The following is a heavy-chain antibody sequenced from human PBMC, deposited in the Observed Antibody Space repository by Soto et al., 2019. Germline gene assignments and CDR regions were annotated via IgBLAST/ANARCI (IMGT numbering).Heavy chain of an antibody. CDR3: SRSGYSDSWYGKDLDY. J-gene: IGHJ4*02. CDR2: IRNKAYGATT. D-gene: IGHD6-13*01. CDR1: GFTFGDYA. Sequence: EVQLVESGGGLVQPGRSLRLSCTGSGFTFGDYAMSWFRQAPGKGLEWVGFIRNKAYGATTEYAASVKGRFTISRDDSKSIAYLQMNSLKTEDTAVYYCSRSGYSDSWYGKDLDYWGQGTLVTVSS. V-gene: IGHV3-49*03.